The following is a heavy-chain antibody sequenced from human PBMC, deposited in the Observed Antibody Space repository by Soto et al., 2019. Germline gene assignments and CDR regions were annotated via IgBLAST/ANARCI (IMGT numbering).Heavy chain of an antibody. D-gene: IGHD6-6*01. CDR3: ATYMGPLSIAARTRGYYYYYYMDV. CDR2: ISYDGSNK. V-gene: IGHV3-30*03. Sequence: GGSLRISCAASGFTFSSYGMHWVRQAPGKGLEWVAVISYDGSNKYFADSVKGRFTISRDNSKNTLYLQMNSLRAEDTAVYYCATYMGPLSIAARTRGYYYYYYMDVWGKGTTVTVSS. J-gene: IGHJ6*03. CDR1: GFTFSSYG.